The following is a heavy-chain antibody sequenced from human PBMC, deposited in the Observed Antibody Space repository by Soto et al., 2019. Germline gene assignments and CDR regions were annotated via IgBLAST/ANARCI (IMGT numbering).Heavy chain of an antibody. CDR2: ISHDGNNK. D-gene: IGHD3-10*01. CDR3: AKGLEAGVLYYGMNV. J-gene: IGHJ6*02. CDR1: GFAFSSYA. V-gene: IGHV3-30*04. Sequence: GGSLRLSCAASGFAFSSYAMHWVRQAPGKGLEWVAVISHDGNNKYYADSVKGRFTISRDNSKNTLFLQMSSLGVEDTAVFYCAKGLEAGVLYYGMNVWGQGTTVTVSS.